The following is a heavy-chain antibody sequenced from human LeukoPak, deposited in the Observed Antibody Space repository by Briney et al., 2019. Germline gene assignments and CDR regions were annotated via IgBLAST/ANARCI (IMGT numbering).Heavy chain of an antibody. CDR3: ARDLRLVIAAGWFDP. J-gene: IGHJ5*02. Sequence: SQTLSLTCTVSGGSISSGSYYWSWIRQPAGKGLECIGRIYTSGSTNYNPSLKSRVTISVDTSKNQFSLKLSSVTAADTAVYYCARDLRLVIAAGWFDPWGQGTLVTVSS. V-gene: IGHV4-61*02. CDR2: IYTSGST. CDR1: GGSISSGSYY. D-gene: IGHD2-21*01.